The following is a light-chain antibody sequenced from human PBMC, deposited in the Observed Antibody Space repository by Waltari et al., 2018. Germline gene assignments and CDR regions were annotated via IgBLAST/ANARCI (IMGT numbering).Light chain of an antibody. V-gene: IGKV3-20*01. J-gene: IGKJ1*01. Sequence: ILWTQSPGTLSLSPGVRVTLSCRASQSVSRSLAWYQQKPGQAPKLLIYGASTRATGIPDRFTGSGSGTDFSLTISSLEPEDFAIYFCQHYVRLPATFGQGTKVEIK. CDR2: GAS. CDR3: QHYVRLPAT. CDR1: QSVSRS.